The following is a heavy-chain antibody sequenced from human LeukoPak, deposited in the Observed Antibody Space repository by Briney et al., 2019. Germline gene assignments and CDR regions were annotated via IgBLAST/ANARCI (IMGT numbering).Heavy chain of an antibody. V-gene: IGHV1-69*05. CDR1: GGTFSSYA. D-gene: IGHD1-1*01. CDR2: IIPIFGTA. Sequence: ASVKVSCKASGGTFSSYAISWARQAPGQGLEWMGRIIPIFGTANYAQKFQGRVTITTDESTSTAYMELSSLRSDDTAVYYCARDPTGTTRYFDYWGQGTLVTVSS. CDR3: ARDPTGTTRYFDY. J-gene: IGHJ4*02.